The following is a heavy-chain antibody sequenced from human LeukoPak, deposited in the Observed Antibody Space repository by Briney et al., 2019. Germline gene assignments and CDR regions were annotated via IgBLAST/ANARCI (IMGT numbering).Heavy chain of an antibody. Sequence: SETLSLTCAVYGGSFSGYYWSWIRQPPGKGLEWIGEINHSGSTNYNPSLKSRVTISVDTSKNQFSLKLSSVTAADTAVYYCARRMMGYYGMDVWGQGTTVTVSS. CDR1: GGSFSGYY. D-gene: IGHD3-16*01. J-gene: IGHJ6*02. V-gene: IGHV4-34*01. CDR3: ARRMMGYYGMDV. CDR2: INHSGST.